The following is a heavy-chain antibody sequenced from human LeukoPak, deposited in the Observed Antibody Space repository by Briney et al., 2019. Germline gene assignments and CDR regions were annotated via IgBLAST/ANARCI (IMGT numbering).Heavy chain of an antibody. Sequence: ASVKVSCKASGYTFTGYYMHWVRQAPGQGLEWMGWINPNSGGTNYAQKFQGRVTMTRDTSISTAYMELSRLRSDDTAVYYCARDVTAAGLYYYYGMGVWGQGTTVTVSS. CDR3: ARDVTAAGLYYYYGMGV. V-gene: IGHV1-2*02. J-gene: IGHJ6*02. CDR2: INPNSGGT. D-gene: IGHD6-13*01. CDR1: GYTFTGYY.